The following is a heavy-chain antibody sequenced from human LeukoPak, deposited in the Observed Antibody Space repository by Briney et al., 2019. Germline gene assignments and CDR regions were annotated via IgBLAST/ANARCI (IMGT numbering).Heavy chain of an antibody. V-gene: IGHV3-53*01. Sequence: PGGSLRLSCAASGFTFSSNYMNWVRQAPGKGLEWVSVIYSGGSTNYADSVEGRFTISRDNSKNTLYLQMNSLRADDTAVYYCIYGYTLDFWGQGTLVTVSS. CDR3: IYGYTLDF. CDR1: GFTFSSNY. D-gene: IGHD5-18*01. CDR2: IYSGGST. J-gene: IGHJ4*02.